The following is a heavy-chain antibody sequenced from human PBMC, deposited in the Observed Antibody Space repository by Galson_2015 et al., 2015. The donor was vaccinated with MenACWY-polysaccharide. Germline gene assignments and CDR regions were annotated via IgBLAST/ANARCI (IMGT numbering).Heavy chain of an antibody. Sequence: SLRLSCAASGSRFSNSGMHWVRQAPGKGLEWVAVIQYDGSNKVYADSVKGRFTTSRDNSKNTVFLEMNTLGVEDTAVYYCARERSRIVFHAFDTGDQGTMVTVSS. J-gene: IGHJ3*02. CDR1: GSRFSNSG. CDR2: IQYDGSNK. CDR3: ARERSRIVFHAFDT. V-gene: IGHV3-33*01. D-gene: IGHD2-2*01.